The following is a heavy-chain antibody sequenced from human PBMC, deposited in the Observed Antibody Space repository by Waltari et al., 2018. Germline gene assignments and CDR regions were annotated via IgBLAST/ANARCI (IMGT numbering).Heavy chain of an antibody. CDR3: ARAPYYYGSGSYYGDYYYYYGMDV. D-gene: IGHD3-10*01. CDR2: IYTSGST. CDR1: GCSLSSGSYY. V-gene: IGHV4-61*09. Sequence: QVQLQESGPGLVKPSQTLSLTCTVSGCSLSSGSYYWSWIRQPAGQGLEWIGHIYTSGSTNYNPSLKSRVTISVDTSKNQFSLKLSSVTAADTAVYYCARAPYYYGSGSYYGDYYYYYGMDVWGQGTTVTVSS. J-gene: IGHJ6*02.